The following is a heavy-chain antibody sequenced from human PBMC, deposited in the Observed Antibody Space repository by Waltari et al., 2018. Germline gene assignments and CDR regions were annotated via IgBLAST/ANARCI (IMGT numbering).Heavy chain of an antibody. CDR2: ISYDGGLK. Sequence: EVQLVESGGGLVQPGGSLRLSCATSGFSFSDSWMSWVRQAPGEGMEWVANISYDGGLKDIVDSVKGRFTVSRDNAEKSLLLHMNSLRVEDTAVYYCARENYNGAAGDYWGQGTLVTVSS. D-gene: IGHD6-13*01. CDR3: ARENYNGAAGDY. V-gene: IGHV3-7*01. CDR1: GFSFSDSW. J-gene: IGHJ4*02.